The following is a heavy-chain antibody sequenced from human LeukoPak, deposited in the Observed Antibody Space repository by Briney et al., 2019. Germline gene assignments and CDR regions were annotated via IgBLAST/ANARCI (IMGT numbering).Heavy chain of an antibody. J-gene: IGHJ4*02. CDR3: ASFPRGDLGLIILDY. V-gene: IGHV3-23*01. D-gene: IGHD2-21*01. Sequence: PGGSLRLSCAASGFTFRSYAMTWVSQAPGKGLQWVSGISASGDSTNYADSVKGRFTISRDNSKNTMYLQLNSLRAEDTAVYYCASFPRGDLGLIILDYWGQGTLVTVSS. CDR1: GFTFRSYA. CDR2: ISASGDST.